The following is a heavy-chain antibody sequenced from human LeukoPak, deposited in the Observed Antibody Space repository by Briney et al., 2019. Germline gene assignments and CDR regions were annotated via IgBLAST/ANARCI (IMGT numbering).Heavy chain of an antibody. Sequence: GESLRLSCAGSGFNFSSYSMSWVRQAPGKGLEWVSYISRSSTTIYYADSVKGRFTISRDNAKNSLYLQMNSLRAEDTAVYYCARAGYSSSWYVYWGQGTLVTVSS. V-gene: IGHV3-48*01. CDR3: ARAGYSSSWYVY. CDR2: ISRSSTTI. J-gene: IGHJ4*02. CDR1: GFNFSSYS. D-gene: IGHD6-13*01.